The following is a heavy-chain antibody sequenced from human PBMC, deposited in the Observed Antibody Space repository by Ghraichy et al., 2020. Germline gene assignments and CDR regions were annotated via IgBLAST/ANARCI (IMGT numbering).Heavy chain of an antibody. Sequence: GGSLRLSCAASGFTFSSYAMSWVRQAPEKGLEWVSAISGSGGSTYYADSVKGRFTISRDNSKNTLYLQMNSLRAEDTAVYYCAKRGWAFVGATIPFDYWGQGTLVTVSS. V-gene: IGHV3-23*01. J-gene: IGHJ4*02. CDR3: AKRGWAFVGATIPFDY. D-gene: IGHD1-26*01. CDR1: GFTFSSYA. CDR2: ISGSGGST.